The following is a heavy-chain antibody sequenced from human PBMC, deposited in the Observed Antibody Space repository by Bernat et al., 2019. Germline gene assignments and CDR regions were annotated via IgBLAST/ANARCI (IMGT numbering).Heavy chain of an antibody. J-gene: IGHJ3*02. CDR1: GFTFISYG. V-gene: IGHV3-23*04. CDR2: ISGSGGGT. CDR3: AKADSSGYSSWFAFDI. D-gene: IGHD3-22*01. Sequence: EVQLVESGGGLVQPGGSLRLSCAASGFTFISYGMSWVRQAPGKGLEWVSGISGSGGGTYYADSVKGRSTISRDNSKNTVYLQMNSLRAEDTAVYYCAKADSSGYSSWFAFDIWGQGTMVTVSS.